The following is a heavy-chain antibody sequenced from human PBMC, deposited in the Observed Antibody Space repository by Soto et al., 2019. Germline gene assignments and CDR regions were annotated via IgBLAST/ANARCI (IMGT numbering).Heavy chain of an antibody. CDR2: IIPIFGTA. CDR3: ASSRQSLGFPLGSLYYFDY. Sequence: ASVKVSCKASGGTFSSYAISWVRQAPGQGLEWMGGIIPIFGTANYAQKFQGRVTITADESTSTAYMELSSLRSEDTAVYYCASSRQSLGFPLGSLYYFDYWGQGTPVTVSS. D-gene: IGHD1-1*01. V-gene: IGHV1-69*13. J-gene: IGHJ4*02. CDR1: GGTFSSYA.